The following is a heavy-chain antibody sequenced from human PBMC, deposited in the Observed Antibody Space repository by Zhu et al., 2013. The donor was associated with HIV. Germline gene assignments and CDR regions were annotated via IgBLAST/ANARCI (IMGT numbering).Heavy chain of an antibody. D-gene: IGHD2-15*01. J-gene: IGHJ3*01. V-gene: IGHV1-69*06. Sequence: QLKLVQSGPEVKRPGSSVKVSCETSGVYFNSLPISWLRRAPGQGLEWMGSIMPVFGTTKYEQSFQGRLTISADTSKTTVFMELNNLTPDDTAVYYCSRGGAHIVVAVGTFDVWGQGTLVTVSP. CDR3: SRGGAHIVVAVGTFDV. CDR2: IMPVFGTT. CDR1: GVYFNSLP.